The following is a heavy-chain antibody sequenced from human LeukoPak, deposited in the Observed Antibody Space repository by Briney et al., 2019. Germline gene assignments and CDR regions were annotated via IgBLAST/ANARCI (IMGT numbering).Heavy chain of an antibody. CDR3: ASEEYYDSSAYYYRNFQH. CDR1: GFTFSSNT. V-gene: IGHV3-21*01. D-gene: IGHD3-22*01. J-gene: IGHJ1*01. Sequence: TGGSLRLSFAASGFTFSSNTMNWCRQAPGKGLEWVSSISSSSSYMKYADSVRGRFTISRDNAKNSLYLQMNSLRAEDTAVYYCASEEYYDSSAYYYRNFQHWGQGTLVTVSS. CDR2: ISSSSSYM.